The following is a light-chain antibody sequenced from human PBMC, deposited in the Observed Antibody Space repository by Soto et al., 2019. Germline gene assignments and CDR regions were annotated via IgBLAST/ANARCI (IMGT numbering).Light chain of an antibody. CDR2: EVT. CDR1: SSDVGGYNF. CDR3: CSYAGSYTFEV. Sequence: QSVLTQPPSASGSPGQSVTISCTGTSSDVGGYNFVSWYQQHPGKAPQLIIYEVTKRPSGVPDRFSGSKSGNTASLTVSGLQTEDEADYYCCSYAGSYTFEVFGTGTKVTVL. J-gene: IGLJ1*01. V-gene: IGLV2-8*01.